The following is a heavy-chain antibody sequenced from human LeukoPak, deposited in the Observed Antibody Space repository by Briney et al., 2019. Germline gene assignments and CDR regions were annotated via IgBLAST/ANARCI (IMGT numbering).Heavy chain of an antibody. CDR1: GYTLTELS. J-gene: IGHJ4*02. CDR3: ATDQSLGGHTHSYGYY. Sequence: ASVKVSCKVSGYTLTELSMHWVRQAPGKGLEWMGGFDPEDGETIYAQKFQGRVTMTEDTSTDTAYMELSSLRSEDTAVYYCATDQSLGGHTHSYGYYWGQGTLVTVSP. V-gene: IGHV1-24*01. CDR2: FDPEDGET. D-gene: IGHD5-18*01.